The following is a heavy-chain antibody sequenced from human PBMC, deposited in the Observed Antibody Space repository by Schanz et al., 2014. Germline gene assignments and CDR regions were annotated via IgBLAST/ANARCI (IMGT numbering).Heavy chain of an antibody. J-gene: IGHJ4*02. V-gene: IGHV3-33*06. D-gene: IGHD3-10*01. CDR2: ISSDETVT. CDR1: GFTFSRYG. Sequence: QVQLVESGGGVVQPGRSLRLSCAASGFTFSRYGMHWVRQAPGKGLEWVAVISSDETVTYYVDSVKGRFTISRDNSKNTVYLQMNSLRLEDTAIYYCAKTLGGAGLTLYFDHWGQGSLVTVSS. CDR3: AKTLGGAGLTLYFDH.